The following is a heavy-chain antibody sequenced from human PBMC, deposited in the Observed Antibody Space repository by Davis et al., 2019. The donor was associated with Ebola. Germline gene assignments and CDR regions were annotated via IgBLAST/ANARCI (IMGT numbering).Heavy chain of an antibody. V-gene: IGHV1-69*13. CDR2: IIPIFGTA. J-gene: IGHJ4*02. Sequence: SVKVSCKASGGTFSSYAISWVRQAPGQGLEWMRGIIPIFGTANYAQKFQGRVTITADESTSTAYMELSSLRSEDTAVYYCARDHCSGGSCYFDYWGQGTLVTVSS. CDR3: ARDHCSGGSCYFDY. CDR1: GGTFSSYA. D-gene: IGHD2-15*01.